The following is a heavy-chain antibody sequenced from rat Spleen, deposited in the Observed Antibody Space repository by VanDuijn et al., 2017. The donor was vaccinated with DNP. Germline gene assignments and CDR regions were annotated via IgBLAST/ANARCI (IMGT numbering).Heavy chain of an antibody. Sequence: EVQLVESGGDSVQPGRSLKFSCAASGFIFSDYYMAWVRQAPTKGLEWVAYIRYDGGSTYYGDSVKGRFTISRDNAKSTLYLQMNSLRSEDMATYYCARHVLPLRVWDYWGQGVMVTVSS. J-gene: IGHJ2*01. D-gene: IGHD1-4*01. CDR1: GFIFSDYY. CDR2: IRYDGGST. V-gene: IGHV5-22*01. CDR3: ARHVLPLRVWDY.